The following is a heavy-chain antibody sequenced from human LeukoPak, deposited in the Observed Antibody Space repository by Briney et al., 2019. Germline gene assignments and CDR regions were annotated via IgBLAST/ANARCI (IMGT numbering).Heavy chain of an antibody. V-gene: IGHV1-18*01. Sequence: ASVTVSCKASGYTFTSYGISWVRQAPGQGLEWMGWISAYNGNTNYAQKLQGRVTMTTDTSTSTAYMELRSLRSDDTAVYYCARDLEVRGVIPNVYGMDVWGQGTTVTVSS. D-gene: IGHD3-10*01. CDR2: ISAYNGNT. CDR3: ARDLEVRGVIPNVYGMDV. CDR1: GYTFTSYG. J-gene: IGHJ6*02.